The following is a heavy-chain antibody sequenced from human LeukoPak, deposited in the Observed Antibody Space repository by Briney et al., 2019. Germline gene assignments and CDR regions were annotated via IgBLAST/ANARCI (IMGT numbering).Heavy chain of an antibody. CDR2: INHSGST. D-gene: IGHD3-10*01. J-gene: IGHJ4*02. Sequence: PSETLSLTCAVYGGSFSGYYWSWIRQPPGKGLEWIGEINHSGSTNYNPSLKSRVTISVDTSKNQFSLKLSSVTAADTAVYYCARDVGGSGSYCDYWGQGTLVTVSS. V-gene: IGHV4-34*01. CDR3: ARDVGGSGSYCDY. CDR1: GGSFSGYY.